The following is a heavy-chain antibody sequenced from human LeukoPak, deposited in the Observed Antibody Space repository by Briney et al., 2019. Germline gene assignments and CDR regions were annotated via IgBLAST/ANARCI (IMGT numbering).Heavy chain of an antibody. J-gene: IGHJ3*02. V-gene: IGHV4-59*08. CDR1: GGSISSYY. D-gene: IGHD3-22*01. Sequence: PSETLSLTCTVSGGSISSYYWSWIRQPPGKGLEWIGYIYYSGSTNYNPSLKSRVTISVDTSKNQFSLKLSSVTAADTAVYYCARVIVVVGRRAFDIWGQGTMVTVSS. CDR2: IYYSGST. CDR3: ARVIVVVGRRAFDI.